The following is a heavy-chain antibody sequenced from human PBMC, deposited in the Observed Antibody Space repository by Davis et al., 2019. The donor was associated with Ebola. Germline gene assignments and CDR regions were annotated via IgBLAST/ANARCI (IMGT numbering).Heavy chain of an antibody. CDR1: GFTFSSYS. J-gene: IGHJ4*02. CDR2: IYSGGST. D-gene: IGHD5-18*01. Sequence: GGSLRLSCAASGFTFSSYSMNWVRQAPGKGLEWVSLIYSGGSTYYADSVKGRFTISRDNSKNTLYLQMNSLRAEDTAVYYCAKGPGDTAMVQPPPHFDYWGQGTLVTVSS. V-gene: IGHV3-23*03. CDR3: AKGPGDTAMVQPPPHFDY.